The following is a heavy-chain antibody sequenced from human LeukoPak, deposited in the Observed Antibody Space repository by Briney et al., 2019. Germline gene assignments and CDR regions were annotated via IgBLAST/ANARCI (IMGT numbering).Heavy chain of an antibody. V-gene: IGHV4-61*02. J-gene: IGHJ5*02. D-gene: IGHD2-2*01. Sequence: SETLSLTCTVSGGSISSSSYYWSWIRQPAGKGLEWIGRIYTSGSTNYNPSLKSRVTMSVDTSKNQFSLKLSSVTAADTAVYYCARTSIVVVPAAILGWFDPWGQGTLVTVSS. CDR2: IYTSGST. CDR3: ARTSIVVVPAAILGWFDP. CDR1: GGSISSSSYY.